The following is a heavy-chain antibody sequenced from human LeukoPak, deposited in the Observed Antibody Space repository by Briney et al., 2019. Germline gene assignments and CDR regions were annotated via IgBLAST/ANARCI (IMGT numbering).Heavy chain of an antibody. CDR1: GFTFSSYG. J-gene: IGHJ4*02. CDR3: AKDEIVVVITSSVDY. D-gene: IGHD3-22*01. V-gene: IGHV3-30*18. Sequence: PGGSLRLSCAASGFTFSSYGMHWVRQAPGKGLEWVVVISYDGSNKYYADSVKGRFTISRDNSKNTLYLQMNSLRAEDTAVYYCAKDEIVVVITSSVDYWGQGTLVTVSS. CDR2: ISYDGSNK.